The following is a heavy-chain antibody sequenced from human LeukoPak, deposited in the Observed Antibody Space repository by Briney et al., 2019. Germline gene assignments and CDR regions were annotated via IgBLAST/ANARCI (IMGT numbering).Heavy chain of an antibody. J-gene: IGHJ4*02. D-gene: IGHD2-15*01. V-gene: IGHV3-23*01. CDR2: IGGDVRT. CDR1: GFTFSSYG. Sequence: AGGSLRLSCAASGFTFSSYGMHWVRQAPGKGLEWVSGIGGDVRTHYADSVKGRFTISRDNSKNTMYLQMNSLRAEDTAVYYCAKDIIGWSFDYWGQGTLVTVSS. CDR3: AKDIIGWSFDY.